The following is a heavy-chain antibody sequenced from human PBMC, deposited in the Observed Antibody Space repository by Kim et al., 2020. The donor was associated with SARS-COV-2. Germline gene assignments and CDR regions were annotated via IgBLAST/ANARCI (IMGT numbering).Heavy chain of an antibody. V-gene: IGHV4-59*03. CDR3: VGGAGWLIDY. D-gene: IGHD6-19*01. Sequence: TDYNPSLTGRLTISLDPSKNQFSLSLTSVTAADAALYYCVGGAGWLIDYWGQGALVTVSS. CDR2: T. J-gene: IGHJ4*02.